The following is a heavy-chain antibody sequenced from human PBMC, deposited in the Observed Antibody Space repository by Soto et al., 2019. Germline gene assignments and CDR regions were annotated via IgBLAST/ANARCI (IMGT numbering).Heavy chain of an antibody. J-gene: IGHJ5*02. CDR1: GGTFSSYA. V-gene: IGHV1-69*01. D-gene: IGHD5-12*01. CDR2: IIPIFGTA. CDR3: ARDDCGLYNWFDP. Sequence: QVQLVQSGAEVKKPGSSVKVSCKASGGTFSSYAISWVRQAPGQGLEWMGGIIPIFGTANYAQKFQGRVTIAADESTSPAYMELRSLRSEDTAVYYCARDDCGLYNWFDPWGQGTLVTVSS.